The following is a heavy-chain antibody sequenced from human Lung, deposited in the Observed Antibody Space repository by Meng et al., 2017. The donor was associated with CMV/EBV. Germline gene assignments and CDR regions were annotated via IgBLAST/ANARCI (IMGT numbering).Heavy chain of an antibody. CDR1: GFSFNTYS. CDR2: VSDGGDYV. D-gene: IGHD2-2*02. J-gene: IGHJ4*02. V-gene: IGHV3-21*01. Sequence: GGSXRLXCAASGFSFNTYSLNWVRQAPGKGLEWVSSVSDGGDYVYYADSGKGRFTISRDNARNSLFLQMNSLRDEETAVYYCARDLGYCSRTSCYMFYFDYWGQGTXVTVSS. CDR3: ARDLGYCSRTSCYMFYFDY.